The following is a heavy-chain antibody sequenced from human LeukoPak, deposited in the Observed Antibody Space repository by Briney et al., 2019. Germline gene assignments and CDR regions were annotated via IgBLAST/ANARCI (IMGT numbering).Heavy chain of an antibody. CDR3: ARGPGYCSSTSCYVSYYYYYGMDV. CDR1: GGSFSGYY. V-gene: IGHV4-34*01. CDR2: INHSGST. Sequence: SETLSLTCAVYGGSFSGYYWSWIRQPPGKGLEWIGEINHSGSTNYNPSLKSRVTISVDTSKNQFSLKLCSVTAADTAVYYCARGPGYCSSTSCYVSYYYYYGMDVWGKGTTVTVSS. J-gene: IGHJ6*04. D-gene: IGHD2-2*01.